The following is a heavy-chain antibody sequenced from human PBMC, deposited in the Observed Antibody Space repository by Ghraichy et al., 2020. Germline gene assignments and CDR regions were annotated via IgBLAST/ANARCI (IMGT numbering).Heavy chain of an antibody. CDR2: IYYSGST. V-gene: IGHV4-59*08. J-gene: IGHJ4*02. CDR1: GGSISSYY. D-gene: IGHD3-10*01. Sequence: SETLSLTCTVSGGSISSYYWSWIRQPPGNGLEWIGYIYYSGSTNYNPSLKSRVTISVDTSKNQFSLKLSSVTAADTAVYYCARGGDVLLWFGELLFPYYFDYWGQGTLVTVSS. CDR3: ARGGDVLLWFGELLFPYYFDY.